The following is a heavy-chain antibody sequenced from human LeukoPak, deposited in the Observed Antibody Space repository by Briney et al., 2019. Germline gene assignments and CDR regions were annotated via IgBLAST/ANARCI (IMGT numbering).Heavy chain of an antibody. CDR2: INPNSGVT. V-gene: IGHV1-2*02. CDR1: GYTFTGYY. CDR3: ARGTGSSWFDP. Sequence: GASVKVSCKASGYTFTGYYMHWVRQAPGQGLEWMGWINPNSGVTKYAQKFQGRVTMSRDTSTNTAYMELSRLGSDDTAVYYCARGTGSSWFDPWGQGTLVTVSS. D-gene: IGHD3-10*01. J-gene: IGHJ5*02.